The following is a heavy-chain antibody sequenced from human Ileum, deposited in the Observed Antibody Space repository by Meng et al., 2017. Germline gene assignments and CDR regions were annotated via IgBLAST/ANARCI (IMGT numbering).Heavy chain of an antibody. J-gene: IGHJ4*02. Sequence: ETGPGLVKPSGPLSPPGAVSGGSSNSYVWWSWVRQAPGKGLEWIGEIYPGGSINYNPSLKSRVTISADTSKNQFSLSLDSVTAADTAVYYCVRNDYCSGGTCYPHFDYWGQGTLVTVSS. V-gene: IGHV4-4*02. CDR2: IYPGGSI. CDR3: VRNDYCSGGTCYPHFDY. CDR1: GGSSNSYVW. D-gene: IGHD2-15*01.